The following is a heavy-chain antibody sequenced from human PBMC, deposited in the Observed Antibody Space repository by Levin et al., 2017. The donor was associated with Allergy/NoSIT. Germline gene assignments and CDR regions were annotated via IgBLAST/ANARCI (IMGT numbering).Heavy chain of an antibody. Sequence: PGGSLRLSCEASGFTFRSYSMNWVRQAPGKGLEWVSSISRSSKYIYYADSVRGRFSISRDNAKNSVYLDMNSLRAEDTAVYYCARVVPRGYRGRNFDDSSGYIDFWGQGTLVTVSS. CDR1: GFTFRSYS. V-gene: IGHV3-21*01. CDR2: ISRSSKYI. J-gene: IGHJ4*02. D-gene: IGHD3-22*01. CDR3: ARVVPRGYRGRNFDDSSGYIDF.